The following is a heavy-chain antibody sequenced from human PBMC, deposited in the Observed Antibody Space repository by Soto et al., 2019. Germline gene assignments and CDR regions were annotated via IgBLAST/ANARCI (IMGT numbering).Heavy chain of an antibody. V-gene: IGHV1-3*01. CDR2: INAGNGNT. Sequence: ASVKVSCKASGYTFTSYAMHWVRQAPGQRLEWMGWINAGNGNTKYSQKFQGRVTITRDTSASTAYMELSSLRSEDTAVYYCARAYYDYVWGSYRYAFDTWGQGTMVTVSS. CDR1: GYTFTSYA. D-gene: IGHD3-16*02. CDR3: ARAYYDYVWGSYRYAFDT. J-gene: IGHJ3*02.